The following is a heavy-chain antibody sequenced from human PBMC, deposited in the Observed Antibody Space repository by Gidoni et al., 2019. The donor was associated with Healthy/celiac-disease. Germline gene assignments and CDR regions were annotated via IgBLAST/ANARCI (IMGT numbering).Heavy chain of an antibody. V-gene: IGHV3-7*03. Sequence: EVQLVESGGGLVQPGGSLRLSCAASGFTFSSYWMSWVRQAPGKGLEWVANIKQDGSEKYYVDSVKGRFTISRDNAKNSLYLQMNSLRAEDTAVYYWARFRRLGYCNSTSCGYFDYWGQGTLVTVSS. J-gene: IGHJ4*02. D-gene: IGHD2-2*01. CDR2: IKQDGSEK. CDR3: ARFRRLGYCNSTSCGYFDY. CDR1: GFTFSSYW.